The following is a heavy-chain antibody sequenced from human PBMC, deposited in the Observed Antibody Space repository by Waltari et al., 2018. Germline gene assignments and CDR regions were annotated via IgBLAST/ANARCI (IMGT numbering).Heavy chain of an antibody. V-gene: IGHV3-15*01. CDR3: TTVNVDTAMSFDY. J-gene: IGHJ4*02. CDR2: IKSKTDGGTT. CDR1: GFTFSNAW. Sequence: EVQLVESGGGLVKPGGSLRLSCAASGFTFSNAWMSWVRQAPGKGLEWVGRIKSKTDGGTTDDAAPVKGRFTISRDDSKNTLYLQMNSLKTEDTAVYYCTTVNVDTAMSFDYWGQGTLVTVSS. D-gene: IGHD5-18*01.